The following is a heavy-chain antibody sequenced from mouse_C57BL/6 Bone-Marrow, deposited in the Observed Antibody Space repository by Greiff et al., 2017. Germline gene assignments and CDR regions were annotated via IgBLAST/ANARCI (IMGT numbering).Heavy chain of an antibody. CDR1: GYAFSSSW. D-gene: IGHD2-2*01. CDR2: IYPGDGDT. Sequence: VKPQESGPELVKPGASVKISCKASGYAFSSSWMNWVKQRPGKGLEWIGRIYPGDGDTNYNGKFKGKATLTADKSSSTAYMQLSSLTSEDSAVYFCARGGYDAWIAYWGQGTLVTVSA. CDR3: ARGGYDAWIAY. J-gene: IGHJ3*01. V-gene: IGHV1-82*01.